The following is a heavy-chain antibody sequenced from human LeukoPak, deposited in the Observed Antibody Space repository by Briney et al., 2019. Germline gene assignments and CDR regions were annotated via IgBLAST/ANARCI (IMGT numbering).Heavy chain of an antibody. D-gene: IGHD2-8*01. CDR3: AREGCANGVCYVDS. V-gene: IGHV1-46*01. CDR2: INPSGGST. CDR1: GGTFSSYA. Sequence: GASVKVSCKASGGTFSSYAISWVRQAPGQGLEWMGIINPSGGSTCYAQKFQGRVTMTRDTSTSTVYMELSSLRSEDTAVYYCAREGCANGVCYVDSWGQGTLVTVSS. J-gene: IGHJ4*02.